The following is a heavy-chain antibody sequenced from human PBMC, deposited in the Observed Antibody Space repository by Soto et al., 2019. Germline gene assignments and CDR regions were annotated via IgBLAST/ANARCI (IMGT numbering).Heavy chain of an antibody. J-gene: IGHJ5*02. CDR2: FDPEDGET. CDR1: GYTLTELS. CDR3: ARGTGTGRYNWFDP. V-gene: IGHV1-24*01. D-gene: IGHD1-1*01. Sequence: ASVKVSCKVSGYTLTELSMHWVRQAPGKGLEWMGGFDPEDGETIYAQKFQGRVTMTEDTSTDTAYMELSSLRSEDTAVYYCARGTGTGRYNWFDPWGQGTLVTVSS.